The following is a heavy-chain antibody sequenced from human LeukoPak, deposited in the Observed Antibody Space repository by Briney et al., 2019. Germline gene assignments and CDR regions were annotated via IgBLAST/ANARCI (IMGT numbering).Heavy chain of an antibody. V-gene: IGHV4-30-4*02. D-gene: IGHD4-17*01. J-gene: IGHJ4*02. CDR3: ARGTYGDYGYIDY. Sequence: SETLSLTCTVSGGSISSGDYYWSWIRQPPGKGLEWIGYIYYSGSTYYNPSLKSRVTISVDTSKNQFSLKLSSVTAADTAVYYCARGTYGDYGYIDYWGQGTLVTVSS. CDR1: GGSISSGDYY. CDR2: IYYSGST.